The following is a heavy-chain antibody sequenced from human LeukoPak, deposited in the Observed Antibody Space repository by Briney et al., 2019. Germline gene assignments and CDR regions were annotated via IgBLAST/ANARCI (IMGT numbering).Heavy chain of an antibody. V-gene: IGHV7-4-1*02. D-gene: IGHD2-2*01. CDR3: ARDHVKLTSSFHPFDAFDV. CDR2: INSNTGNP. J-gene: IGHJ3*01. CDR1: GYTFTGYY. Sequence: ASVKVSCKASGYTFTGYYMHWVRQAPGQGLAWMGWINSNTGNPTYAQGFTGRFVFSLDTSVSTAYLQISSLKAEDTAVYYCARDHVKLTSSFHPFDAFDVWGQGTLVTVSS.